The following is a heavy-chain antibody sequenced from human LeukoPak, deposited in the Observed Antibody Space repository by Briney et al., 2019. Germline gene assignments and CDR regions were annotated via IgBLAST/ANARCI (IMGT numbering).Heavy chain of an antibody. CDR2: IYPDDSVT. Sequence: GESLKISCQGSGYSFSYYWIGWVRQTPGKGLEWMGLIYPDDSVTRYSPSFHGQVTISADKSTRTAYLQWSSLKASDTAIFYCARLQFGDLLSDFFFDSWGQGTLVTVSS. J-gene: IGHJ4*02. D-gene: IGHD3-10*01. CDR1: GYSFSYYW. CDR3: ARLQFGDLLSDFFFDS. V-gene: IGHV5-51*01.